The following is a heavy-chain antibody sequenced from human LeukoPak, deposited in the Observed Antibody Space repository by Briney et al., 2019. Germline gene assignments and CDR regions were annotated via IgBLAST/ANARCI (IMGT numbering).Heavy chain of an antibody. J-gene: IGHJ4*02. CDR3: ARDLGYSYAPDY. CDR1: GGTFSSYA. V-gene: IGHV1-69*06. D-gene: IGHD5-18*01. CDR2: IIPIFGTA. Sequence: SVKVSCKASGGTFSSYAISWVRQAPGQGLEWMGGIIPIFGTANYAQKFQGRVTITADKSTSTAYMELSSLRSDDTAVYYCARDLGYSYAPDYWGQGTLVTVSS.